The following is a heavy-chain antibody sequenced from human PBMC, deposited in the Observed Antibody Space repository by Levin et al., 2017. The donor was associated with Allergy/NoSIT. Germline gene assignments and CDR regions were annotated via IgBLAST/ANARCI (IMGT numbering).Heavy chain of an antibody. CDR3: TTDFVSSGWYQDYYGMDV. V-gene: IGHV3-15*01. Sequence: GGSLRLSCAASGFTFSNAWMSWVRQAPGKGLEWVGRIKSKTDGGTTDYAAPVKGRFTISRDDSKNTLYLQMNSLKTEDTAVYYCTTDFVSSGWYQDYYGMDVWGQGTTVTVSS. D-gene: IGHD6-19*01. CDR1: GFTFSNAW. J-gene: IGHJ6*02. CDR2: IKSKTDGGTT.